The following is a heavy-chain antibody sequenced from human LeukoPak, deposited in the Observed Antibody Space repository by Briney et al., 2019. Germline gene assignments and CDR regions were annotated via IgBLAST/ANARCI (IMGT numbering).Heavy chain of an antibody. J-gene: IGHJ4*02. CDR2: INSDGTNT. CDR3: VRQDSGSYLGGY. D-gene: IGHD1-26*01. Sequence: SYINSDGTNTDYADSVKGRFTIFRDNAKKTLYLQMNSLRAEDTAVYYCVRQDSGSYLGGYWGQGTLVTVSS. V-gene: IGHV3-74*01.